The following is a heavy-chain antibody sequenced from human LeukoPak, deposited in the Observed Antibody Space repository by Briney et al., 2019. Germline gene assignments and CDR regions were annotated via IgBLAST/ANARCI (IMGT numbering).Heavy chain of an antibody. J-gene: IGHJ3*01. V-gene: IGHV3-48*01. Sequence: PGGSLRLSCAASGFTLSVYSMNWVRQAPGKGLEWVSYMTSDMRTIYYADSVKGRFTISRDNAQKSLYLQMNSLRAEDTAVYFCARSVEASFDAWGQGTMVTVSS. CDR2: MTSDMRTI. CDR3: ARSVEASFDA. CDR1: GFTLSVYS. D-gene: IGHD1-1*01.